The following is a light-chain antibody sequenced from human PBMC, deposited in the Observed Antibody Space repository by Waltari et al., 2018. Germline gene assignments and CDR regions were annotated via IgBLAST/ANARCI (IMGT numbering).Light chain of an antibody. CDR2: DVS. Sequence: ALTQPASVSGSPGQSITISCTGTSSDVGGYNYVSWYQQHPGKAPKLMIYDVSKRPSGVSNRFSGSKSGNTASLTISGLQAEDEADYYCSSYTSSSTFEWVFGGGTKLTVL. CDR3: SSYTSSSTFEWV. J-gene: IGLJ2*01. CDR1: SSDVGGYNY. V-gene: IGLV2-14*01.